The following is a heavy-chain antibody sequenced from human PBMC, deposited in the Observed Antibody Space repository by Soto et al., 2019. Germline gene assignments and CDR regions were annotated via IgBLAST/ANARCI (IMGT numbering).Heavy chain of an antibody. CDR1: GGSVSVYY. J-gene: IGHJ4*02. Sequence: SETLSLTCTISGGSVSVYYWSWLRQSTGQGLEWIGYIYASGSPYYNPSLRSRVTISADTSKNQISLKLTSPTAADTAVYYCARGVGSSPPQYWGRGTLVTVSS. D-gene: IGHD1-26*01. CDR3: ARGVGSSPPQY. CDR2: IYASGSP. V-gene: IGHV4-59*02.